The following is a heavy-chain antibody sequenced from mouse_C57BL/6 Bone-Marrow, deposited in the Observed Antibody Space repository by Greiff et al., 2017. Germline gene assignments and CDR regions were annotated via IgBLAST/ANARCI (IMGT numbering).Heavy chain of an antibody. J-gene: IGHJ1*03. CDR2: IHPNSGST. D-gene: IGHD2-1*01. V-gene: IGHV1-64*01. CDR3: ARTRGLYCWYCDV. Sequence: QVQLQQPGAELVKPGASVKLSCKASGYTFTSYWMHWVKQRPGQGLEWIGMIHPNSGSTNYNEKFKSKATLTVDKSSSTAYMQLSSLTTEDSAIYYCARTRGLYCWYCDVWGTGTTVTVSS. CDR1: GYTFTSYW.